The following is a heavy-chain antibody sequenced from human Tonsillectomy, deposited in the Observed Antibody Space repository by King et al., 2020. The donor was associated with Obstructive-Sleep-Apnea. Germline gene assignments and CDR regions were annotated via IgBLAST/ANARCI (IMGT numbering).Heavy chain of an antibody. V-gene: IGHV4-30-4*01. J-gene: IGHJ2*01. CDR1: GGSISSSDCY. Sequence: QLQESGPGLVKPSQTLSLTCTVSGGSISSSDCYWSWIRQPPGKGLEWVGCIFYNGSTSYNPSLKRRVAISEGTSKKEFSLKLRSATAADTAVYYCARGSDELWGRGTLVTVSS. CDR3: ARGSDEL. CDR2: IFYNGST.